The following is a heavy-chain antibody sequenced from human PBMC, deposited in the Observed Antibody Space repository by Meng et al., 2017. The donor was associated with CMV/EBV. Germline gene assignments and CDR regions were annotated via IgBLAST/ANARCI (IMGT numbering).Heavy chain of an antibody. CDR2: ISYDGSNK. J-gene: IGHJ3*02. D-gene: IGHD3-10*01. Sequence: SLKISCAASGFTFSSYAMHWVRQAPGKGLEWVAVISYDGSNKYYADSVKGRFTISRDNSKSTLYLQMNSLRAEDTAVYYCARVGGEYYGSGSRDAFDIWGQGTMVTVSS. CDR1: GFTFSSYA. V-gene: IGHV3-30-3*01. CDR3: ARVGGEYYGSGSRDAFDI.